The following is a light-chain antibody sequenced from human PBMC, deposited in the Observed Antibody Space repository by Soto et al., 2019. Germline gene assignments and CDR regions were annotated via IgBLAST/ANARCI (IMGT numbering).Light chain of an antibody. J-gene: IGKJ1*01. V-gene: IGKV3-15*01. CDR1: QSVNIN. CDR3: QQYGDWPAT. Sequence: EIVLTQSPGTLSLSPGERATLSCWASQSVNINLAWYYQKPGQAPRLLISEASTRATGIPARFSGGGSGTKFTLTISSLQSEDFAVYYCQQYGDWPATFGQGTKVDIK. CDR2: EAS.